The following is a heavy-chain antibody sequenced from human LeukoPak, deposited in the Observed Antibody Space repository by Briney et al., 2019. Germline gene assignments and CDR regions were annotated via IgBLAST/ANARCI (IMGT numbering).Heavy chain of an antibody. CDR3: ARGGRVSAFYSGNYLGPGRRAFDI. CDR1: GYTFTGYY. CDR2: INPNSGGT. Sequence: ASVKVSCKASGYTFTGYYMHWVRQAPGQGLEWMGWINPNSGGTNYAQKFQGRVTMTRDTSISTAYMELSRLRSDDTAVYYCARGGRVSAFYSGNYLGPGRRAFDIWGQGTMVTVSS. V-gene: IGHV1-2*02. J-gene: IGHJ3*02. D-gene: IGHD1-26*01.